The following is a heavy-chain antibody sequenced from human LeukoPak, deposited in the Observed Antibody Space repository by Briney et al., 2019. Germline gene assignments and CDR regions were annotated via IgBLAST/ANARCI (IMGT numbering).Heavy chain of an antibody. J-gene: IGHJ4*02. V-gene: IGHV3-30-3*01. CDR1: GFTFSSYA. CDR3: ASPYYSGYDSIAHY. D-gene: IGHD5-12*01. Sequence: GRSPRLSCAASGFTFSSYAMHWVRQAPGKGLEWVAVISYDGSNKYYADSVKGRFTISRDNSKNTLYLQMNSLRAEDTAVYYCASPYYSGYDSIAHYWGQGTLVTVSS. CDR2: ISYDGSNK.